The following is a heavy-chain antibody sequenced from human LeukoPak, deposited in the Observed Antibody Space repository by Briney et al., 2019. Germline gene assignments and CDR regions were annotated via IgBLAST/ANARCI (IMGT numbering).Heavy chain of an antibody. V-gene: IGHV4-61*02. Sequence: PSETLSLTCTVSGGSISSGSYYWSWIRQPAGKGLEWIGRIYTSGSTNYNPSLKSRVSISVDTSKNQFSLKLSSVTAADTAVYYCARAPPYYDFWSGPYAFDYWGQGTLVTVSS. D-gene: IGHD3-3*01. J-gene: IGHJ4*02. CDR2: IYTSGST. CDR3: ARAPPYYDFWSGPYAFDY. CDR1: GGSISSGSYY.